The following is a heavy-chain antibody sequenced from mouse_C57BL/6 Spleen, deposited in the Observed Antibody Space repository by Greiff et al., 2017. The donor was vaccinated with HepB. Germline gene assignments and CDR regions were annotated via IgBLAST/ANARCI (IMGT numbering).Heavy chain of an antibody. CDR3: AREGLGMDD. D-gene: IGHD4-1*01. V-gene: IGHV5-4*01. CDR2: ISDGGSYT. Sequence: EVHLVESGGGLVKPGGSLKLSCAASGFTFSSYALSWVRQTPEKRLEWVATISDGGSYTYYPDNVKGRFTITRDNAKNNLYLQMSHLKSEDTAMYYCAREGLGMDDWGKGTSVTVSS. CDR1: GFTFSSYA. J-gene: IGHJ4*01.